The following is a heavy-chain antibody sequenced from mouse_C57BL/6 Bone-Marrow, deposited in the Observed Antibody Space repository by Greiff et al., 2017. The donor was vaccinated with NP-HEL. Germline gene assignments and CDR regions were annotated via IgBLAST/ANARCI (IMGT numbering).Heavy chain of an antibody. CDR1: GFTFSDYY. CDR3: ARVRPWYFDV. CDR2: INYDGSST. Sequence: EVQLVESEGGLVQPGSSMKLSCTASGFTFSDYYMAWVRQVPEKGLEWVANINYDGSSTYYLDSLKSRFIISRDNAKNILYLQMSSLKSEDTATYYCARVRPWYFDVWGTGTTVTVSS. J-gene: IGHJ1*03. V-gene: IGHV5-16*01.